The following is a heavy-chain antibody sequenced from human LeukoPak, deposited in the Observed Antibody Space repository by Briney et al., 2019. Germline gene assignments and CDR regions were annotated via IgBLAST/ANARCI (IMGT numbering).Heavy chain of an antibody. Sequence: PGGSLRLSCTASGFTFDDYAMHWVRQAPGKGLEWVSGISWNSASIEYADSVKGRFTISRDNAKNSLYLQMNSLRAEDTALYYCAKDYDYVWGSYRSSFDFWGQGTLVTVSS. D-gene: IGHD3-16*02. V-gene: IGHV3-9*01. CDR3: AKDYDYVWGSYRSSFDF. J-gene: IGHJ4*02. CDR2: ISWNSASI. CDR1: GFTFDDYA.